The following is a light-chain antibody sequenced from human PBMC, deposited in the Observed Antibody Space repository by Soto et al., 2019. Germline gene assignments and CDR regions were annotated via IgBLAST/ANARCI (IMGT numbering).Light chain of an antibody. J-gene: IGKJ1*01. V-gene: IGKV3-15*01. Sequence: EILLTQSPATLSVSPGERATLSCRASQNVGNNLVWYQQKPGQAPRLLIYGASTRAAGIPDRFSGSGSGTEFTLTISSLQSEDFAFYYCQQYNNWPWTFGQGTKVDIK. CDR3: QQYNNWPWT. CDR1: QNVGNN. CDR2: GAS.